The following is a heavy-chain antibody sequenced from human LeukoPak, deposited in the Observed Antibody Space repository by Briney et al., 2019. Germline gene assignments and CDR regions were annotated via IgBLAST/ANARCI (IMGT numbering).Heavy chain of an antibody. D-gene: IGHD3-10*01. CDR3: VRGKANYGSGSDV. CDR1: GFTFSNAW. Sequence: GGSLRLSCAASGFTFSNAWMSWIRQAPGKGLEWVSYISSSGSTIYYADSVKGRFTISRDNAKNSLYLQMNSLRAEDTAVYYCVRGKANYGSGSDVWGKGTTVTVSS. V-gene: IGHV3-11*04. J-gene: IGHJ6*04. CDR2: ISSSGSTI.